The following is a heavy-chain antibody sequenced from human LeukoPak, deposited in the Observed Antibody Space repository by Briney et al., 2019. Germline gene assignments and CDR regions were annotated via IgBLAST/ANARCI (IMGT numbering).Heavy chain of an antibody. D-gene: IGHD2-15*01. CDR1: GYTFTSYG. Sequence: ASVKVSCKASGYTFTSYGISWVRQAPGQGLEWMGWISAYNGNTDYAQKLQGRVTMTTHTSTSTAYMELRSLRSDDTAAYYCARDHHGGSLAATWIDYWGQGTLVTVSS. CDR2: ISAYNGNT. J-gene: IGHJ4*02. CDR3: ARDHHGGSLAATWIDY. V-gene: IGHV1-18*01.